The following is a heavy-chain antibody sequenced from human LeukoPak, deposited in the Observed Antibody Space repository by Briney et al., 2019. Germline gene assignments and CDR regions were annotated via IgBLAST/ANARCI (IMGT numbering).Heavy chain of an antibody. V-gene: IGHV3-53*01. CDR2: IYSGGST. D-gene: IGHD3-10*01. CDR3: AREVSGGGYYYYYMDV. CDR1: GFTVSSNY. J-gene: IGHJ6*03. Sequence: PGGSLRLSCAASGFTVSSNYMSWVRQAPGKGLEWVSVIYSGGSTYYADSVKGRFTISRDNSKNTLYLQMNSLRAEDTAVYYCAREVSGGGYYYYYMDVWGKGTTVTVSS.